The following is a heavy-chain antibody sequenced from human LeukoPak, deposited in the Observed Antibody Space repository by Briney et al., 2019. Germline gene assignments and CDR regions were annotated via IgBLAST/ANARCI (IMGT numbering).Heavy chain of an antibody. D-gene: IGHD4-17*01. J-gene: IGHJ4*02. V-gene: IGHV1-3*01. CDR2: INAGNGNT. CDR1: GYTFTSYA. CDR3: ARGRRGGDYGDY. Sequence: ASVKVSCKASGYTFTSYAMHWVRQAPGQRLEWMGWINAGNGNTKYSQKFQGRVTITRDTSASTAYMELSSLRSEDTAVYYCARGRRGGDYGDYWGQGTLVTVSS.